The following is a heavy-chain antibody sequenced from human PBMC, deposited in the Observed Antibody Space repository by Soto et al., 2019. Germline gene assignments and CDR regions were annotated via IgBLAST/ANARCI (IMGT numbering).Heavy chain of an antibody. D-gene: IGHD3-10*01. V-gene: IGHV4-31*03. Sequence: PSETLSLTCTVSGGSINSGGYYWSWIRQHPGKGLEWIGYIYNSGSTYYNPSLKSRVTISVDTSKNQFSLKLSSVTAADTAVYCCARGITMVRGVIHTPYFDYWGQRTLVTVSS. J-gene: IGHJ4*02. CDR3: ARGITMVRGVIHTPYFDY. CDR2: IYNSGST. CDR1: GGSINSGGYY.